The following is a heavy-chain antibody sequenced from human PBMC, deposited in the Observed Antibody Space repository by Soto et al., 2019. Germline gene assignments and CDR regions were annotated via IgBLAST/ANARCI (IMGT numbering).Heavy chain of an antibody. CDR1: GFTFSSYG. CDR3: AKENVAHDFWSGYYGLNWFDP. Sequence: WGSLRLSCAASGFTFSSYGMHWVRQAPGNGLEWVAVISYDGSNKYYADSVKGRFTISRDNSKNTLYLQMNSLRAEDTAVYYCAKENVAHDFWSGYYGLNWFDPWGQGTLVTVSS. CDR2: ISYDGSNK. V-gene: IGHV3-30*18. D-gene: IGHD3-3*01. J-gene: IGHJ5*02.